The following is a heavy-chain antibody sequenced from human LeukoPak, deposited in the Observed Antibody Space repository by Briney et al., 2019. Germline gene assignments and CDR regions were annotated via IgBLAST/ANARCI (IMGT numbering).Heavy chain of an antibody. CDR3: ARVTTYYYDSSGPNWFDP. CDR1: GGSISSGNYF. CDR2: IYYSGST. D-gene: IGHD3-22*01. Sequence: SEALSLTCTISGGSISSGNYFWSWIRQPAGKGLEWIGRIYYSGSTNYNPSLKSRVTISVDTSKNQFSLKLSSVTAADTAVYYCARVTTYYYDSSGPNWFDPWGQGTLVTVSS. V-gene: IGHV4-61*10. J-gene: IGHJ5*02.